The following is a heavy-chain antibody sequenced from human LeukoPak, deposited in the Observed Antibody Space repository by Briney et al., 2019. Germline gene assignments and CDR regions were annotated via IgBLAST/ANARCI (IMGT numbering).Heavy chain of an antibody. Sequence: PSETLSLTCTVSGGSISSTGSFWGWLRQPPGKGLEWIGSIYYSVTTYYNPSLKSRVTISVDTSKNQFSLKLSSVTAADTAVYYCARDLDGYMMDWGQGTLVTVSS. CDR2: IYYSVTT. D-gene: IGHD5-24*01. V-gene: IGHV4-39*07. CDR3: ARDLDGYMMD. J-gene: IGHJ4*02. CDR1: GGSISSTGSF.